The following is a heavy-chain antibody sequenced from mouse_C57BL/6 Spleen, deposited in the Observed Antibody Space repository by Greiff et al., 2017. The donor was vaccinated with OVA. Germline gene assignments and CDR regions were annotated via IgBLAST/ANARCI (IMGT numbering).Heavy chain of an antibody. Sequence: EVKLVESGGDLVKPGGSLKLSCAASGFTFSSYGMSWVRQTPDKRLEWVATLSSGGSYTYYPDSVKGRFTISRDNAKNTLYLQMSSLKSEDTAMYYCARAGGGSSYGAMDYWGQGTSVTVSS. CDR3: ARAGGGSSYGAMDY. CDR1: GFTFSSYG. D-gene: IGHD1-1*01. CDR2: LSSGGSYT. J-gene: IGHJ4*01. V-gene: IGHV5-6*01.